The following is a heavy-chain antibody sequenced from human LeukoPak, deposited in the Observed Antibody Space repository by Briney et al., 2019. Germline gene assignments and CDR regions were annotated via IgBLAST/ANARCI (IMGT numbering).Heavy chain of an antibody. CDR3: AREEGQQWLVNY. Sequence: PSETLSLTCTVSGDSLSSGLYYWGWIRQPPGKGLTWIGSVYYSGSTYYNPSLKSRVAISVDTSKNQFSLKLSSVTAADTAVYYCAREEGQQWLVNYWGQGTLVTVSS. J-gene: IGHJ4*02. D-gene: IGHD6-19*01. CDR2: VYYSGST. V-gene: IGHV4-39*02. CDR1: GDSLSSGLYY.